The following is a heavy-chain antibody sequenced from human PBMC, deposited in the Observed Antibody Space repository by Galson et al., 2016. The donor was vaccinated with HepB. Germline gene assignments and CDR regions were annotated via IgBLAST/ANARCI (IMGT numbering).Heavy chain of an antibody. CDR1: GGSFSNFA. J-gene: IGHJ4*02. CDR2: IIPLFRTT. Sequence: SVKVSCKASGGSFSNFAFSWVRQAPGQGLEWMGGIIPLFRTTNYAPKFQGRVTITADELTSTVYMELSSLRSKDTAVYYCAGEGGNGYYLLDFWGQGTLVTVSS. D-gene: IGHD3-22*01. V-gene: IGHV1-69*13. CDR3: AGEGGNGYYLLDF.